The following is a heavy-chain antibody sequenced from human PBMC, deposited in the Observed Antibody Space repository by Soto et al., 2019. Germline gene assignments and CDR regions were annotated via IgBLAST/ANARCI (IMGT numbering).Heavy chain of an antibody. J-gene: IGHJ4*02. CDR1: GFAFSDSF. V-gene: IGHV3-11*06. CDR2: ISSDSSFT. CDR3: ARVGLTAAAGTTDY. D-gene: IGHD6-13*01. Sequence: QVQLVESGGGLVKPGGSLRLSGTASGFAFSDSFMIWLRLAPGKGTGWISYISSDSSFTAYADFVRGRFTISRDNAKSSLYLQMDSLRAEDTAVYYCARVGLTAAAGTTDYWGQGTLVTVSS.